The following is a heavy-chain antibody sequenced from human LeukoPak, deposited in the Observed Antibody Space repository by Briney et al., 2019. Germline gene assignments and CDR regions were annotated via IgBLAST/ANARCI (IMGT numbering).Heavy chain of an antibody. V-gene: IGHV3-11*04. D-gene: IGHD3-10*01. CDR2: ISSGGSIK. Sequence: GGSLRLSCAASGFTFSDYYMSWIRQAPGKGLEWISYISSGGSIKHYADSVKGRITISRDNTKNTLYLQMNSLRAEDTAVYYCAKVGGAATFDYWGQGTLVTVSS. CDR3: AKVGGAATFDY. J-gene: IGHJ4*02. CDR1: GFTFSDYY.